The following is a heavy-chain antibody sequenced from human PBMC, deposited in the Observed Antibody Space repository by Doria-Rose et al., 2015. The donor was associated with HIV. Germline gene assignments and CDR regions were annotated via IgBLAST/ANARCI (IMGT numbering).Heavy chain of an antibody. CDR2: ILSDDER. CDR3: ARIKSSRWYHKYYFDF. V-gene: IGHV2-26*01. J-gene: IGHJ4*02. Sequence: SGPVLVKPTETLTLTCTVSGVSLSSPGMGVSWIRQPPGKALEWLANILSDDERSYISSRKSRLTISRVTSKSQVVLTMTDMDPVDTATYYCARIKSSRWYHKYYFDFWGQGTLVIVSA. CDR1: GVSLSSPGMG. D-gene: IGHD6-13*01.